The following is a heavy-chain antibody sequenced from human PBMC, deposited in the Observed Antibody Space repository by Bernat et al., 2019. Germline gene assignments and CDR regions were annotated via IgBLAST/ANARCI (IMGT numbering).Heavy chain of an antibody. J-gene: IGHJ4*03. CDR3: ARVRGGGYLTDYFDY. CDR2: ISSSSSTI. Sequence: EVQLVESGGGLVQPGGSLRLSCAASGFTFSSYSMNWVRQAPGKGLEWVSYISSSSSTIYYADSVKGRFTISRDNAKNSLYLQMNSLRDEDTAVYYCARVRGGGYLTDYFDYWGHGTMVTVSS. CDR1: GFTFSSYS. V-gene: IGHV3-48*02. D-gene: IGHD5-12*01.